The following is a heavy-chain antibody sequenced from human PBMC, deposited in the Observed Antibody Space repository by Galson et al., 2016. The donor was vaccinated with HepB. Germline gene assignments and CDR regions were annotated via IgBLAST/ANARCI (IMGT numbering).Heavy chain of an antibody. CDR1: GETLTYLS. J-gene: IGHJ4*02. Sequence: SVKVSCKVSGETLTYLSIHWLRQAPGKGLEWLGGFDPDDGETDYAQRFAGRLTLTEDTSTGPAYMDLSSLRSEDTAVYYCAIGDVYDTSAFLWVVGSFDYWGQGTLVTVSS. D-gene: IGHD3-22*01. CDR3: AIGDVYDTSAFLWVVGSFDY. V-gene: IGHV1-24*01. CDR2: FDPDDGET.